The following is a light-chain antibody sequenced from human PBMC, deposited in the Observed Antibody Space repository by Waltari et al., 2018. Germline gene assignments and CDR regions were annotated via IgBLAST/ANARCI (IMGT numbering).Light chain of an antibody. Sequence: EIVLTQSPGTLSLSQGERATLSCRSSQSVSSSYLAWYQQKPGQAPRVLIQGASNRATGIADRFSGGGSGTDFTLTISRLEPEDFAVYYCQQYGSSPWTFGQGTKVEIK. CDR3: QQYGSSPWT. CDR1: QSVSSSY. V-gene: IGKV3-20*01. J-gene: IGKJ1*01. CDR2: GAS.